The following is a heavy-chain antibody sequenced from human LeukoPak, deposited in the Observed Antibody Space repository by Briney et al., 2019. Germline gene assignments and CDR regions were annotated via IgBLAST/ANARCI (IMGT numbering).Heavy chain of an antibody. CDR3: ARVGGTNYYYYGMDV. J-gene: IGHJ6*02. V-gene: IGHV4-61*01. CDR1: GGSVSSDSYY. Sequence: SETLSLTCTVSGGSVSSDSYYWSWIRQPPGKGLEWIGYMFYSGSTNYNPSLKSRVTISIDTSKNQFSLKLSSVTAADTAVYYCARVGGTNYYYYGMDVWGQGTTVTVSS. CDR2: MFYSGST. D-gene: IGHD1-26*01.